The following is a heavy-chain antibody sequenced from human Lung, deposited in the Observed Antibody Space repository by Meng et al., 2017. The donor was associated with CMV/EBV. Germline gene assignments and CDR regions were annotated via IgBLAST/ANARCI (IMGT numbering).Heavy chain of an antibody. CDR3: ARGRGYCSSTNCYQNFDY. Sequence: GESXKISCTASGFIFSDYSMSWVRQAPGKGLEWVSSISSSSIHIYYADSTKGRFTISRDNAKKSLYLQMNSLRAEDTAVYYCARGRGYCSSTNCYQNFDYWGQG. CDR2: ISSSSIHI. J-gene: IGHJ4*02. V-gene: IGHV3-21*01. D-gene: IGHD2-2*01. CDR1: GFIFSDYS.